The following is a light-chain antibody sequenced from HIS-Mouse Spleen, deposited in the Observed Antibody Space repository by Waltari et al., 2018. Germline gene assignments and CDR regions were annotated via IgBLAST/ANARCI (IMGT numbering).Light chain of an antibody. CDR1: NIGSKR. V-gene: IGLV3-21*03. CDR3: QVWDSSSDHVV. J-gene: IGLJ2*01. Sequence: SYVLTQPPSVSVAPGTTARLTCGGNNIGSKRVHWYQQKPGQAPVLVVYADSDRPSGIPERFSGSNSGNTATLTISRVEAGDEADYYCQVWDSSSDHVVFGGGTKLTVL. CDR2: ADS.